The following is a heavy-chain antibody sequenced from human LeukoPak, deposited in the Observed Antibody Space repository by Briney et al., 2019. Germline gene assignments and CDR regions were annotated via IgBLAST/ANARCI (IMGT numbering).Heavy chain of an antibody. D-gene: IGHD3-22*01. J-gene: IGHJ6*02. CDR3: ARDLNRGYYYGLYYYYYGMDV. V-gene: IGHV3-30*04. CDR1: GFTFSSYA. Sequence: PGGSLRLSCAASGFTFSSYAMHWVRQAPGKGLEWVAVISYDGSNKYYAASVKGRFTISRDNSKNTLYLQMNSLRAEDTAVYYCARDLNRGYYYGLYYYYYGMDVWGQGTTVTVSS. CDR2: ISYDGSNK.